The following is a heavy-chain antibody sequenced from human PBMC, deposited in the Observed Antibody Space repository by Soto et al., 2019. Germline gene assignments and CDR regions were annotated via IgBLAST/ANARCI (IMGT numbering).Heavy chain of an antibody. Sequence: ASVKVSCKASGGTFSSYTISWVRQAPGQGLEWMGRIIPILGIANYAQKFQGRVTITADKSTSTAYMELSSLRSEDTAVYYCARRALITIFGVVIPDDAFDIWGQGTMVTVSS. V-gene: IGHV1-69*02. J-gene: IGHJ3*02. CDR3: ARRALITIFGVVIPDDAFDI. CDR2: IIPILGIA. CDR1: GGTFSSYT. D-gene: IGHD3-3*01.